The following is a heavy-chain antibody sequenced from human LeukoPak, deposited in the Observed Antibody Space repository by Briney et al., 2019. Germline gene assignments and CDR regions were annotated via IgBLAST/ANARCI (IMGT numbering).Heavy chain of an antibody. CDR3: ARVLVGPTDAFDI. J-gene: IGHJ3*02. D-gene: IGHD1-26*01. Sequence: GGSLRLSCTASGFTYGDYIMSWFRQAPGKGLEWVANIKQDGSEKYYVDSVKGRFTISRDNAKNSLYLQMDSLRAEDTAVYYCARVLVGPTDAFDIWGQGTMVPVSS. CDR2: IKQDGSEK. CDR1: GFTYGDYI. V-gene: IGHV3-7*01.